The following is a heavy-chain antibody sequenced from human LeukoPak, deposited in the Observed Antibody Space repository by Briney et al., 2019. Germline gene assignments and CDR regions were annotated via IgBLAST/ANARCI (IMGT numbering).Heavy chain of an antibody. Sequence: GGSLRLSCAASGFTFSNYYMSWIRQAPEKGLEWVSYISSSGSTIYYADSVKARFTISRDNAKNSLYLQMNSLRAEDTAVYYCARAGYSYGGAGYYGMDVWGQGTTVTVSS. J-gene: IGHJ6*02. CDR1: GFTFSNYY. D-gene: IGHD5-18*01. CDR2: ISSSGSTI. V-gene: IGHV3-11*01. CDR3: ARAGYSYGGAGYYGMDV.